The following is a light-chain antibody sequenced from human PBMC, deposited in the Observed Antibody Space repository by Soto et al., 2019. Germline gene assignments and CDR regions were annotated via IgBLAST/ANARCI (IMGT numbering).Light chain of an antibody. CDR1: QSVSNSY. CDR2: GAS. J-gene: IGKJ4*01. V-gene: IGKV3-20*01. Sequence: EIVLTQSPGTLSLSPGERATLSCRASQSVSNSYLAWYQQKPGQAPRLLIFGASSRATGIPDRFSGSGSGTDFTLTISILEPEDFAVYYCQQYGSSPALTFGGGTKVEIK. CDR3: QQYGSSPALT.